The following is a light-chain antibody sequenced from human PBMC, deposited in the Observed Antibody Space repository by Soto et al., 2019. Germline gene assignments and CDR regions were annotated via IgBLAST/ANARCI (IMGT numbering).Light chain of an antibody. CDR1: QSVSSY. CDR2: DAS. J-gene: IGKJ4*01. Sequence: EIVLTQSPATLSLSPGERATLSCRASQSVSSYLAWYQQKPGQAPRLLIYDASNRATGIPARFSGSGSGTDFTLTISSLEPEDFAVYYCQQRLSFGGGTKVELK. CDR3: QQRLS. V-gene: IGKV3-11*01.